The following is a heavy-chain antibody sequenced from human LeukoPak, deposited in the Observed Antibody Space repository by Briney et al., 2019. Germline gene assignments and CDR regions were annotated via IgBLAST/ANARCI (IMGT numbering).Heavy chain of an antibody. CDR3: ARLGTEVVPSAMLGDYYFDY. D-gene: IGHD2-2*01. V-gene: IGHV4-59*08. CDR2: IYYSGST. J-gene: IGHJ4*02. CDR1: GGYISTYY. Sequence: SETLSLTCTVSGGYISTYYWSWIRQPPGKGLEWIGYIYYSGSTKYNPSLKSRVTISVDTSKSQFSLKLTSVTAADTAVYYCARLGTEVVPSAMLGDYYFDYWGQGTLVTVSS.